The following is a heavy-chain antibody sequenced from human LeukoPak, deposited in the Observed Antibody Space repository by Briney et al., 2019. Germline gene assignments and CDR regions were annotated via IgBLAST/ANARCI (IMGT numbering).Heavy chain of an antibody. D-gene: IGHD3-10*01. V-gene: IGHV3-23*01. Sequence: GGSLRLSCAASGFTFSNYAMSWVRQTPGKGLEWVSAISGSGGDTYYADSVKGRFTISRDNSKNALYLQMNSLRAEDTAVYYCAKDLHYGSADYWGQGTLVTVSS. CDR3: AKDLHYGSADY. CDR2: ISGSGGDT. CDR1: GFTFSNYA. J-gene: IGHJ4*02.